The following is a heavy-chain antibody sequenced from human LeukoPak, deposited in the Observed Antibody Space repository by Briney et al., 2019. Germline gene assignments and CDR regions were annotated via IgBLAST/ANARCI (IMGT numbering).Heavy chain of an antibody. Sequence: ASVKVSCKASGYTFTTYGISWVRQAPGQGLEWMVWISAYNGNTNYAQKVQGRVTMTRDTSTSTAYMELRSLTSDDTAVYYCARESEYSRSVVMEYWGQGTLVTVSS. CDR1: GYTFTTYG. J-gene: IGHJ4*02. V-gene: IGHV1-18*01. CDR3: ARESEYSRSVVMEY. D-gene: IGHD6-6*01. CDR2: ISAYNGNT.